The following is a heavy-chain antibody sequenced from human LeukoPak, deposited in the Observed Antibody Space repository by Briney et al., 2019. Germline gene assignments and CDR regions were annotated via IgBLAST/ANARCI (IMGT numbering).Heavy chain of an antibody. CDR3: ARRVFWSGSYYFDY. Sequence: SETLSLTCAVSGYSISSGYYWGWIRQPPGKGLEWIGSIYHSGSTYYNPSLKSRVTISVDTSKNQFSLKLSSVTAADTAVYYCARRVFWSGSYYFDYWGQGTLVTVSS. CDR2: IYHSGST. D-gene: IGHD3-3*01. CDR1: GYSISSGYY. V-gene: IGHV4-38-2*01. J-gene: IGHJ4*02.